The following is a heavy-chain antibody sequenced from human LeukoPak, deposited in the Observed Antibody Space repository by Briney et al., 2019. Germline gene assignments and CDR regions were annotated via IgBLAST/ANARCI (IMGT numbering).Heavy chain of an antibody. Sequence: AGGSLRLSCAASGFILSNYAMSWVRQAPGKGLEWVSAIVGRGSSTYYADSVKGRFTISRDNSKNTLYLQLNRLRAEDTAVYYCAKWGDYDILTGYYDSDYWGQGTLVTVSS. D-gene: IGHD3-9*01. V-gene: IGHV3-23*01. J-gene: IGHJ4*02. CDR3: AKWGDYDILTGYYDSDY. CDR2: IVGRGSST. CDR1: GFILSNYA.